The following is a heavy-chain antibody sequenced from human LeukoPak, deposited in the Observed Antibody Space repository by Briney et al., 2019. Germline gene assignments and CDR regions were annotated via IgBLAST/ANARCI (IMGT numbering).Heavy chain of an antibody. CDR1: GYTFTGYY. CDR3: ARFYYDILTDYYYFDY. CDR2: INPNSGGT. Sequence: ASVKVSCKASGYTFTGYYMHWVRQAPGQGLEWMGWINPNSGGTNYAQKFQGRVTMTRDTSISTAYMELSRLRSDDTAVYYCARFYYDILTDYYYFDYWGQGTLVTVSS. D-gene: IGHD3-9*01. V-gene: IGHV1-2*02. J-gene: IGHJ4*02.